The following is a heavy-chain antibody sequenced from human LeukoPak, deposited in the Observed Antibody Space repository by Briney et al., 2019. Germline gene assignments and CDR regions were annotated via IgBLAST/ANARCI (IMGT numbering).Heavy chain of an antibody. D-gene: IGHD2-2*01. Sequence: SQTLSPTFAVYAGSFSGYYCSWIPQRPGKGLEWIVEVNLSVSTNYNPSLKSRVTTSVDTSKNLFSLKLSSVNAADTAVYYCATASSNCSSTSCLLNWFDPWGQGTLVTVSS. CDR1: AGSFSGYY. J-gene: IGHJ5*02. V-gene: IGHV4-34*01. CDR2: VNLSVST. CDR3: ATASSNCSSTSCLLNWFDP.